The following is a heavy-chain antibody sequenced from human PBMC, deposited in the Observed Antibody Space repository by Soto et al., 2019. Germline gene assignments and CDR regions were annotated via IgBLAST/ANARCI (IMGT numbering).Heavy chain of an antibody. Sequence: SGGSLRLSCAASGFTFSSYSMNWVRQAPGKGLEWVSSISSSSSYIYYADSVKGRFTISRDNAKNSLYLQMNSLRAEDTAVYYCARAGVGGFDYWGQGTLVTVSS. CDR3: ARAGVGGFDY. D-gene: IGHD3-16*01. J-gene: IGHJ4*02. V-gene: IGHV3-21*01. CDR1: GFTFSSYS. CDR2: ISSSSSYI.